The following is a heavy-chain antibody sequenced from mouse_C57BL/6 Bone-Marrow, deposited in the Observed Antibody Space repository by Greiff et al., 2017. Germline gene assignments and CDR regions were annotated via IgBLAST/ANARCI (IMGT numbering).Heavy chain of an antibody. CDR3: ARGSPSFDY. V-gene: IGHV1-26*01. J-gene: IGHJ2*01. CDR1: GYTFTDYY. D-gene: IGHD2-10*02. Sequence: EVQLQQSGPELVKPGASVKISCKASGYTFTDYYMNWVKQSHGKSLEWIGDINPNNGGTSYNQKFKGKATLTVDKSSSTAYMGLRSLTSEDSAVYYCARGSPSFDYWGQGTTLTVSS. CDR2: INPNNGGT.